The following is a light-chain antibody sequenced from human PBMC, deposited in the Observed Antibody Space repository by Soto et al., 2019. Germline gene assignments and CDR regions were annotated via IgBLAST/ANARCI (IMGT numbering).Light chain of an antibody. V-gene: IGLV1-44*01. CDR2: SNN. CDR3: AAWDDSLNGRV. J-gene: IGLJ1*01. Sequence: QSVLPPPPSAWGTPGQRVAISCSRSSANIGSGTLNWYQQLAGTAPKLLIYSNNQRPSGVPDRFSGPKSGTSASLAISGLQSEDEADYYCAAWDDSLNGRVFGTGTNVTVL. CDR1: SANIGSGT.